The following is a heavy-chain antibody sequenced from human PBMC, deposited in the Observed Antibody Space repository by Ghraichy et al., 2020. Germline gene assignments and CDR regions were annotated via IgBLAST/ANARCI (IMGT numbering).Heavy chain of an antibody. CDR1: GGSISSSNW. CDR3: AREPLGGLYNWNDVRWFDP. D-gene: IGHD1-20*01. J-gene: IGHJ5*02. Sequence: SETLSLTCAVSGGSISSSNWWSWVRQPPGKGLEWIGEIYHSGSTNYNPSLKSRVTISVDKSKNQFSLKLSSVTAADTAVYYCAREPLGGLYNWNDVRWFDPWGQGTLVTVSS. V-gene: IGHV4-4*02. CDR2: IYHSGST.